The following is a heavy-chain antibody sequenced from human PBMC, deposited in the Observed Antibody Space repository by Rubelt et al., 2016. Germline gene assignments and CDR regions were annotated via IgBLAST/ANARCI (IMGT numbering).Heavy chain of an antibody. V-gene: IGHV3-48*01. Sequence: SFSMSWVRQVPGKGLEWVSWISTSGSTIFYADSVKGRFTISRDNARDNAKSSLYLQMDSLRADDTAVYYCARDTISVVVGAHVGGYGMDVWGQGTTVTVSS. J-gene: IGHJ6*02. D-gene: IGHD2-15*01. CDR2: ISTSGSTI. CDR3: ARDTISVVVGAHVGGYGMDV. CDR1: SFS.